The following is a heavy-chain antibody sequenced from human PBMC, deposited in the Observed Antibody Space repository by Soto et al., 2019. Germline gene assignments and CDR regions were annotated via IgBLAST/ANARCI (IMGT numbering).Heavy chain of an antibody. CDR1: GGSISSSSYY. J-gene: IGHJ4*02. CDR2: IYYSGST. V-gene: IGHV4-39*01. CDR3: VRHPKIAARRVYFDY. D-gene: IGHD6-6*01. Sequence: SETLSLTCTVSGGSISSSSYYWGWIRQPPGKGLEWIGSIYYSGSTYYNPSLKSRVTISVDTSKNQFSLKLSSVTAADTAVYYCVRHPKIAARRVYFDYWGQGTLVTVSS.